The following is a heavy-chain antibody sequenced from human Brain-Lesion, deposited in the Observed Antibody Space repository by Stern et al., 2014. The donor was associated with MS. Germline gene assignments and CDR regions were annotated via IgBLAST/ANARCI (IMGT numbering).Heavy chain of an antibody. Sequence: VHLVESGAEVKKPGESLKISCKGSGYRFTSNWIGWVRQMPGKWLERVGIIWPGDSDTRYSPSFQGQVTISADKSISTAYLQWSSLQASDTAMYYCARRGDSSSSGFDYWGQGTLVIVSS. CDR3: ARRGDSSSSGFDY. CDR1: GYRFTSNW. CDR2: IWPGDSDT. V-gene: IGHV5-51*01. J-gene: IGHJ4*02. D-gene: IGHD6-6*01.